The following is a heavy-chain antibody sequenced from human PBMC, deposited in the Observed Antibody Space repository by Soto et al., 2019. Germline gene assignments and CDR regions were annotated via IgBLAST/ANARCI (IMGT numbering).Heavy chain of an antibody. V-gene: IGHV4-31*03. J-gene: IGHJ5*02. CDR2: IYYSGST. CDR1: GGSISSGGYY. Sequence: PSETLSLTCTVSGGSISSGGYYWSWIRQHPGKGPEWIGYIYYSGSTYYNPSLKSRVTISVDTSKNQFSLKLSSVTAADTAVYYCARGGDSSGYYPHSYNWFDPWGQGTLVTVSS. D-gene: IGHD3-22*01. CDR3: ARGGDSSGYYPHSYNWFDP.